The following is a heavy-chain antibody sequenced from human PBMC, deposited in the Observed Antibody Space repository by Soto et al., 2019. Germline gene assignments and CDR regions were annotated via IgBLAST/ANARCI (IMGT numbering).Heavy chain of an antibody. CDR3: ARDLKEYCSDGKCTWFAP. CDR1: GASITTYY. V-gene: IGHV4-59*01. D-gene: IGHD2-15*01. CDR2: ISYSGST. J-gene: IGHJ5*02. Sequence: QVQLQESGPGLVKPSDTLSLTCTVSGASITTYYWSWIRQPPGKGLEWIGYISYSGSTDYNPSLKSRVTISLDASKNQISLQVRSATAADAAVYYCARDLKEYCSDGKCTWFAPWGQGTLVTVSS.